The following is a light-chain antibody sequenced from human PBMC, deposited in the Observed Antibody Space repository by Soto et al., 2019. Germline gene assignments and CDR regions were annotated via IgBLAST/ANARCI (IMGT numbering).Light chain of an antibody. V-gene: IGKV3-20*01. Sequence: EIVLTQSPGTLSLSPGERATLSCRASQSVSSSHLVWYQQQTGQAPRLLIYGASSRATGIPDRFSGSGSGTDFTLTISRLEPEDFAVYYCQQFGAAPHTFGPGTKLEIK. CDR3: QQFGAAPHT. CDR2: GAS. J-gene: IGKJ2*01. CDR1: QSVSSSH.